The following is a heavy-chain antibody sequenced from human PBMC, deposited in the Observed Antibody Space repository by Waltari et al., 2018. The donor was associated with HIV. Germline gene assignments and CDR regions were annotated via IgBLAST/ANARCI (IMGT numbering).Heavy chain of an antibody. CDR2: ISWNSGSI. J-gene: IGHJ4*02. CDR3: AKALMFQDNWNPTFDY. Sequence: EVQLLESGGGLVQPGRSLRLSCAASGFTFDDYAMHWVRQAPGKGLEWVSGISWNSGSIGYADSVKGRFTISRDNAKNSLFLQLNSLRAEDTALYYCAKALMFQDNWNPTFDYWGQGTLVTVSS. D-gene: IGHD1-20*01. CDR1: GFTFDDYA. V-gene: IGHV3-9*01.